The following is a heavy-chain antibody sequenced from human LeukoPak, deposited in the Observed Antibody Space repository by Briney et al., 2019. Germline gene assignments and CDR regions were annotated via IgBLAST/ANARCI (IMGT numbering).Heavy chain of an antibody. Sequence: ASVKVSCKASGGTFSSYAISWVRQAPGQGLEWMGGITPIFGTANYAQKFQGRVTITADESTSTAYMELSSLRSEDTAVYYCARDGHSGSHSFDYWGQGTLVTVSS. CDR3: ARDGHSGSHSFDY. CDR2: ITPIFGTA. D-gene: IGHD1-26*01. J-gene: IGHJ4*02. CDR1: GGTFSSYA. V-gene: IGHV1-69*13.